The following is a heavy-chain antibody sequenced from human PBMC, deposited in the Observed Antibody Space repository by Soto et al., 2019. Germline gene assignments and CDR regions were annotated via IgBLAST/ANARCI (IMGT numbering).Heavy chain of an antibody. CDR1: GYTFTGYY. D-gene: IGHD5-12*01. CDR2: INPNSGGT. J-gene: IGHJ4*02. V-gene: IGHV1-2*04. CDR3: AVVATIQTPPFDY. Sequence: ASVKVSCKASGYTFTGYYMHWVRQAPGQGLEWMGWINPNSGGTNYAQKFQGWVTMTRDTSISTAYMELSSLGSDDTAVYYCAVVATIQTPPFDYWGQGTLVTVSS.